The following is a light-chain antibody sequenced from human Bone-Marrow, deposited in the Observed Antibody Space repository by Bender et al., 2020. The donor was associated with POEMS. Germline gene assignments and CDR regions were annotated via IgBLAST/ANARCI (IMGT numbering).Light chain of an antibody. CDR3: SSWDDSLSGWV. V-gene: IGLV2-14*03. Sequence: QSALTQPASLSGSPGQSITISCTGTSSDVGGYNRVSWYQQHPGKVPKLIIYAVDHRPSGVPARFSGSKSGTSASLAISDIQSEDEGDYYCSSWDDSLSGWVFGGGTKLTVL. CDR1: SSDVGGYNR. J-gene: IGLJ3*02. CDR2: AVD.